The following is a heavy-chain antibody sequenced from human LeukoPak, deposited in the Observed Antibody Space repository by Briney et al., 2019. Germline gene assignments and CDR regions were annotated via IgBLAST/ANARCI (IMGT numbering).Heavy chain of an antibody. CDR2: INRDGSEK. Sequence: GGSLRLSCAASGFTFSNYWMSWVRQAPGKGLEWLANINRDGSEKYYVDSVKGRFTISRDNAKNSLYLQMNSLTAEDTAVYYCARDAKDYYDTSGYYWGQGALVTVSS. CDR1: GFTFSNYW. J-gene: IGHJ4*02. V-gene: IGHV3-7*01. D-gene: IGHD3-22*01. CDR3: ARDAKDYYDTSGYY.